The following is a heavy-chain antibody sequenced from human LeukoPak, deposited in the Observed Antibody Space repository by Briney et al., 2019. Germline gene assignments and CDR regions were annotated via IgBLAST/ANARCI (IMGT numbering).Heavy chain of an antibody. Sequence: GGSLRLSCSASGFTFRSYAMHWVRQASGKGLESVSVISSNGGSTYYADSVKGRFTISRDNSKNTLYLQMSSLRAEDTAVYYCSKADGDYDDYYYYYGMDVWGQGTTVTVSS. CDR3: SKADGDYDDYYYYYGMDV. CDR2: ISSNGGST. J-gene: IGHJ6*02. V-gene: IGHV3-64D*06. CDR1: GFTFRSYA. D-gene: IGHD4-17*01.